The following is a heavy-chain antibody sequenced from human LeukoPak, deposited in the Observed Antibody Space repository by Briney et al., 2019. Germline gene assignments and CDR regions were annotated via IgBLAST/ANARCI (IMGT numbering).Heavy chain of an antibody. Sequence: PSETLSLTCTVSGGSINTYYWSWIRQPPGKGLEWIGDVSYSGGTTYSPSLKSRVTILLDTSKKEFSLNLSSVTAADTAVYYCARVPRSYYYYYYMDVWGKGTTVTVSS. V-gene: IGHV4-59*01. CDR3: ARVPRSYYYYYYMDV. CDR1: GGSINTYY. CDR2: VSYSGGT. J-gene: IGHJ6*03.